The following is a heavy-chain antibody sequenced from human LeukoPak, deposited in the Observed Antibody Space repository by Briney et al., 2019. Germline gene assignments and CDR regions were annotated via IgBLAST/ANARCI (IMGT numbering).Heavy chain of an antibody. J-gene: IGHJ6*02. CDR3: ARYYYDSSGDYGMDV. CDR1: GGSLSSGSYY. CDR2: IYTSGST. Sequence: PSETLSLTCTVSGGSLSSGSYYWSWIRQPAGKGLEWIGRIYTSGSTNYNPSLKSRVTISVDTSKNQFSLKLSSVTAADTAVYYCARYYYDSSGDYGMDVWGQGTTVTVSS. V-gene: IGHV4-61*02. D-gene: IGHD3-22*01.